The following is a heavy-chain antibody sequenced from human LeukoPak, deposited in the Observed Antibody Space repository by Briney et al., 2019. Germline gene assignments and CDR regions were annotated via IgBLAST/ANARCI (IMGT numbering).Heavy chain of an antibody. V-gene: IGHV3-30*18. J-gene: IGHJ4*02. Sequence: GGSLRLSCAASGFTFSSYGMHWVRQAPGKGLEWVAVISYDGSNKYYADSVKGRFTISRDNSKNTLYLQMNSLRAEDTAVYYCAKDKYSYGRYYFDYWGQGTLVTVSS. CDR3: AKDKYSYGRYYFDY. CDR2: ISYDGSNK. D-gene: IGHD5-18*01. CDR1: GFTFSSYG.